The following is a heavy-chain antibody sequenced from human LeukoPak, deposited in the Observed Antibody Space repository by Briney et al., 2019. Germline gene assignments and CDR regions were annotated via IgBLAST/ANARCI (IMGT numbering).Heavy chain of an antibody. CDR2: IFSSGST. CDR1: GGSINNY. CDR3: ARGRAVTTGDDY. J-gene: IGHJ4*02. D-gene: IGHD4-17*01. Sequence: SETLSLTCTVSGGSINNYWSWIRQPAGKGLEWIGRIFSSGSTVYHPSLKSRVTMSVDTSRNSFSLELTSVTAADTAVYYCARGRAVTTGDDYWGQGTLVTVSS. V-gene: IGHV4-4*07.